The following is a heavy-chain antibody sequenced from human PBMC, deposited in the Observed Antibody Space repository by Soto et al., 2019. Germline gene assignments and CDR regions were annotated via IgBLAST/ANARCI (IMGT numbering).Heavy chain of an antibody. V-gene: IGHV1-69*12. CDR1: GGTFSTSA. CDR3: ARAKDRQQLGGNYYYILDV. CDR2: IMPIFATP. D-gene: IGHD3-3*02. J-gene: IGHJ6*02. Sequence: QVQLMQSGAEVKKPGSSVKVSCKASGGTFSTSAISWVRQAPGEGLEWVGGIMPIFATPDYAQKFQGRVTISADESAAAAHLELTSLTPDVTAVYYCARAKDRQQLGGNYYYILDVWGQGTAITVSS.